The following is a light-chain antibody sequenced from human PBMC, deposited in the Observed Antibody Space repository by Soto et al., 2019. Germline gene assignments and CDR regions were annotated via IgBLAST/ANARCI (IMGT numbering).Light chain of an antibody. J-gene: IGLJ2*01. CDR3: GTWDSSLSAGVV. CDR2: DNN. V-gene: IGLV1-51*01. CDR1: SSNIGNNY. Sequence: SVLTQPPSVSAAPGQKVTISCSGRSSNIGNNYVSWYQQLPGTAPKLLIYDNNKRPSGIPDRFSGSKSGTSATLGITGLQTGDEADYYCGTWDSSLSAGVVFGGGTKLTVL.